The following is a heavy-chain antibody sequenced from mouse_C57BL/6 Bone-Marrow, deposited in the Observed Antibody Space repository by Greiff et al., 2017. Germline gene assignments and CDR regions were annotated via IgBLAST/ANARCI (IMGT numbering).Heavy chain of an antibody. CDR2: IDPENGDT. Sequence: EVKLQESGAELVRPGASVKLSCTASGFNIKDDYMHWVKQRPEQGLEWIGWIDPENGDTEYASKFQGKATITADTSSNTAYLQLSSLTSEDTAVYYCTTPIYDGYYVGFAYWGQGTLVTVSA. J-gene: IGHJ3*01. D-gene: IGHD2-3*01. CDR1: GFNIKDDY. CDR3: TTPIYDGYYVGFAY. V-gene: IGHV14-4*01.